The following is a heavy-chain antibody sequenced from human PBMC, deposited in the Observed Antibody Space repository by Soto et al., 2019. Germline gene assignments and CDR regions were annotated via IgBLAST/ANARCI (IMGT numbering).Heavy chain of an antibody. J-gene: IGHJ4*02. CDR2: IIPIFGTA. V-gene: IGHV1-69*06. D-gene: IGHD6-19*01. Sequence: GASVKVSCKASGGTFSSYAISWVRQAPGQGLEWMGGIIPIFGTANYAQKFQGRVTITADKSTSTAYMELSSLRSEDTAVYYCARDLAVAGTFPETTLDYWGQGTLVTVYS. CDR3: ARDLAVAGTFPETTLDY. CDR1: GGTFSSYA.